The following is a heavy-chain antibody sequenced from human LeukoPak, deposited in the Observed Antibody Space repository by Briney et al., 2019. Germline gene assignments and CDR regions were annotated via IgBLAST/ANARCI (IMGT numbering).Heavy chain of an antibody. D-gene: IGHD6-6*01. CDR1: GYTFTGYY. CDR3: ARGRHIAARPGGRNFDY. Sequence: GASVKVSCKASGYTFTGYYMHWVRQAPGQGLEWMGWINPSSGGTNYAQKFQGRVTMTRDTSISTAYMELSRLRSDDTAVYYCARGRHIAARPGGRNFDYWGQGTLVTVSS. CDR2: INPSSGGT. V-gene: IGHV1-2*02. J-gene: IGHJ4*02.